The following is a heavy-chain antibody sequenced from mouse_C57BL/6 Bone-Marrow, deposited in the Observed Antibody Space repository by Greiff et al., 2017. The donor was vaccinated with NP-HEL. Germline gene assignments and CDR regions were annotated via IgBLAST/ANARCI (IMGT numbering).Heavy chain of an antibody. J-gene: IGHJ3*01. CDR2: ISGGGGNT. V-gene: IGHV5-9*01. CDR3: ARQPPIYDDYPWFAY. Sequence: EVQLVESGGGLVKPGGSLKLSCAASGFTFSSYTMSWVRQTPEKRLEWVATISGGGGNTYYPDSVKGRFTISRDNAKNTLYLQMSSLRSEDTALYYCARQPPIYDDYPWFAYWGQGTLVTVSA. D-gene: IGHD2-4*01. CDR1: GFTFSSYT.